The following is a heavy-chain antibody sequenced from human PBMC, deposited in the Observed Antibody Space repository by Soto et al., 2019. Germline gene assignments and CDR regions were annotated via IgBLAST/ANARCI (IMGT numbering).Heavy chain of an antibody. CDR2: IGGGDGST. Sequence: EVQLLESGGGLVQPGGSLRLSCAASGFTFINYAMSWVRQAPGKGLEWVSTIGGGDGSTYYADSVKGRFTISRDNSNSALYLQMNSLRAEDTAVYYCAKRAIAAAGTGYWGQGTLVTVSS. CDR3: AKRAIAAAGTGY. D-gene: IGHD6-13*01. J-gene: IGHJ4*02. CDR1: GFTFINYA. V-gene: IGHV3-23*01.